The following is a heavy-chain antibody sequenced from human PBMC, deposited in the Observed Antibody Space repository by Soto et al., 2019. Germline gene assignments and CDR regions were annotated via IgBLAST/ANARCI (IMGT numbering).Heavy chain of an antibody. CDR1: GFTFDDYG. Sequence: GESLKISCAASGFTFDDYGMSWVRQAPGKGLEWVSGINWNGGSTGYADSVKGRFTISRDNAKNSLYLQMNSLRAEDTALYYCARVGGSYYHDAFDIWGQGTMVTVSS. V-gene: IGHV3-20*04. D-gene: IGHD1-26*01. J-gene: IGHJ3*02. CDR2: INWNGGST. CDR3: ARVGGSYYHDAFDI.